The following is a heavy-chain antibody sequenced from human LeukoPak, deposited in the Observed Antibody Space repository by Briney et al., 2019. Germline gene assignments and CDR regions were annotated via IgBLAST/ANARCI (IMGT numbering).Heavy chain of an antibody. CDR1: GGSISSGGYY. CDR3: ARWSSRWKHVGREDY. D-gene: IGHD6-13*01. Sequence: SQTLSLTCTVSGGSISSGGYYWSWNRPHPGLGLKWIGYIYYSGSTYYTPSLKSRVTISVDTSKNQFSLKLSSVTAADTAVYYCARWSSRWKHVGREDYWGQGTLVTVSS. CDR2: IYYSGST. J-gene: IGHJ4*02. V-gene: IGHV4-31*03.